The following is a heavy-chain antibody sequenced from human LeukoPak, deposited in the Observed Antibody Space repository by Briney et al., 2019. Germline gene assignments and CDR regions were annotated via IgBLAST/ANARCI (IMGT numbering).Heavy chain of an antibody. V-gene: IGHV1-2*02. D-gene: IGHD6-13*01. CDR2: INPNSGGT. Sequence: ASVKVSCKASGYTFTGYYMHWVRQAPGQGLEWMGWINPNSGGTNYAQKFQGRVTMTRDTSISTAYMELSRLRSDDTAVYYCARITPPFWGIAAAGTGFDYWGQGTLVTVSS. CDR1: GYTFTGYY. J-gene: IGHJ4*02. CDR3: ARITPPFWGIAAAGTGFDY.